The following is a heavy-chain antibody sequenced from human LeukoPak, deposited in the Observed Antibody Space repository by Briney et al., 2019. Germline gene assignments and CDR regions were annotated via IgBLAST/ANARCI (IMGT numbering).Heavy chain of an antibody. J-gene: IGHJ4*02. Sequence: GGSLRLSCAASGFTFSSYWMSWVRQAPGKGLEWVANIKQDGSEKYYVDSVKGRFTISRDNAKNSLYLQMNSLRAEDTAVYYCARGVHAFADIVVVPAAIYFDYWGQGTLVTVSS. D-gene: IGHD2-2*01. CDR2: IKQDGSEK. CDR3: ARGVHAFADIVVVPAAIYFDY. V-gene: IGHV3-7*01. CDR1: GFTFSSYW.